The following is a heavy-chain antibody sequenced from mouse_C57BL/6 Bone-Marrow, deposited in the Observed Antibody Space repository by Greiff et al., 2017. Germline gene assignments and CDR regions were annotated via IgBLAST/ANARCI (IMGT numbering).Heavy chain of an antibody. Sequence: QVQLKQSGAELARPGASVKLSCKASSYTFTSYGISWVKQRTGQGLEWIGEIYPRSGNTYYNEKFKGKATLTADKSSSTAYMELRSLTSEDAAVYFCARLKGTTAPYWYFDVWGTGTTVTVSS. J-gene: IGHJ1*03. CDR3: ARLKGTTAPYWYFDV. V-gene: IGHV1-81*01. D-gene: IGHD1-2*01. CDR1: SYTFTSYG. CDR2: IYPRSGNT.